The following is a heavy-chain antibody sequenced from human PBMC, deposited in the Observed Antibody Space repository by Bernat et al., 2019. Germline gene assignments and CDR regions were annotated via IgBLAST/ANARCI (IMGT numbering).Heavy chain of an antibody. Sequence: QVQLQESGPGLVKPSETLSLTCTVPGGSISSYYWSWIRQPPGKGLEWIGYIYYSGSTNYNPSLKSRVTISVDTSKNQFSLKLSSVTAADTAVYYCARTSYDSSGYFAVGSYYFDYWGQGTLVTVSS. CDR1: GGSISSYY. D-gene: IGHD3-22*01. CDR2: IYYSGST. V-gene: IGHV4-59*01. CDR3: ARTSYDSSGYFAVGSYYFDY. J-gene: IGHJ4*02.